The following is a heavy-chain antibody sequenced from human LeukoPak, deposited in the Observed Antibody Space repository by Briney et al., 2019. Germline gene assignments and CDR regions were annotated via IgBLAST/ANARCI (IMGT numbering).Heavy chain of an antibody. CDR1: GGSFSGYY. V-gene: IGHV4-34*01. CDR2: INHSGST. D-gene: IGHD6-6*01. J-gene: IGHJ6*03. Sequence: ASETLSLTCAVYGGSFSGYYWSWIRQPPGKGLEWIGEINHSGSTNYNPSLKSRVTISVDTSKNQFSLKLSSVTAADTAVYYCARGLDYSSSVRDTRLAHYMDVWGKGTTVTVSS. CDR3: ARGLDYSSSVRDTRLAHYMDV.